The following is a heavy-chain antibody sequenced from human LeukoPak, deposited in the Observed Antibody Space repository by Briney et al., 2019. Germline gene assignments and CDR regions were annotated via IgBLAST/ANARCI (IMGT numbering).Heavy chain of an antibody. Sequence: GGSLRPSCAASGFTFNGFLMSWVRQAPGKGLEWVANIKQDGSDIYYLGSVRGRFTISRDNAMNSLYLQMNSLRAEDTAVYYCTRDALYGDPSYYYMDVWGKGTTVTVSS. CDR3: TRDALYGDPSYYYMDV. CDR1: GFTFNGFL. V-gene: IGHV3-7*01. J-gene: IGHJ6*03. CDR2: IKQDGSDI. D-gene: IGHD4-17*01.